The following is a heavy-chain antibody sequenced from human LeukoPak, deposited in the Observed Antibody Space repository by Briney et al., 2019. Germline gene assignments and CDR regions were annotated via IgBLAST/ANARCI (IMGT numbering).Heavy chain of an antibody. D-gene: IGHD1-26*01. Sequence: SETLSLTCTVSGGSISSSSYYWGWIRQPPGKGLEWIGSIYYSGSTYYNPSLKSRVTISVDTSKNQFSLKLSSVTAADTAVYYCVRKQGTVNYGSFYGWFDPWGQGTLVTVSS. J-gene: IGHJ5*02. CDR3: VRKQGTVNYGSFYGWFDP. CDR1: GGSISSSSYY. V-gene: IGHV4-39*07. CDR2: IYYSGST.